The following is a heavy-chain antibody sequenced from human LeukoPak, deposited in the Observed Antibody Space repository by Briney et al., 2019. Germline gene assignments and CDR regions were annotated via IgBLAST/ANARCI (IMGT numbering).Heavy chain of an antibody. Sequence: GESLQISCKGSGYSFTSYWIGWVRQMPGKGLEWMGIIYPGDSDTRYSPSFQGQVTISADKSISTAYLQWSSLKASDTAMYYCAGIVATIRGYNWFDPWGQGTLVTVSS. CDR3: AGIVATIRGYNWFDP. CDR1: GYSFTSYW. D-gene: IGHD5-12*01. J-gene: IGHJ5*02. CDR2: IYPGDSDT. V-gene: IGHV5-51*01.